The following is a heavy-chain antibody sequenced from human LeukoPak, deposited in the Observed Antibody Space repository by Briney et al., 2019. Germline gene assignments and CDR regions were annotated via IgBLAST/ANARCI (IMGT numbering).Heavy chain of an antibody. J-gene: IGHJ3*02. V-gene: IGHV3-23*01. CDR3: AKAFREYGSSTYSSFDI. D-gene: IGHD6-13*01. Sequence: PGGSLRLSCAASGFTFSSYAMSWVRQAAGKGLQWVSTITGTTHYADSVRGRFTISRDNSKNILYLQMNSLSTEDTAIYYCAKAFREYGSSTYSSFDIWGQGTMVTVSS. CDR1: GFTFSSYA. CDR2: ITGTT.